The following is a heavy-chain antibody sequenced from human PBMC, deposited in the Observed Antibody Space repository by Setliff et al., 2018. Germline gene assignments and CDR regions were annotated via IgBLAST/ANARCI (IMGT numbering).Heavy chain of an antibody. CDR3: ARGGSIYDHVWGSYRFVDS. D-gene: IGHD3-16*02. CDR1: GYTFTDFY. CDR2: INPYTGDT. Sequence: ASVKVSCKTSGYTFTDFYIQWVRQAPGQGPEWMGWINPYTGDTDYAPKFQGRVTVTRDTSVTTAYMDLTRLTSDDTAVYYCARGGSIYDHVWGSYRFVDSWGQGTLVTV. V-gene: IGHV1-2*02. J-gene: IGHJ4*02.